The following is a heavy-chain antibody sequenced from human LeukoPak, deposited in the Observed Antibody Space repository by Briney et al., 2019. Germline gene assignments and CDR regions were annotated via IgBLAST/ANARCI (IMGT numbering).Heavy chain of an antibody. CDR2: IIPIFGRA. CDR1: GGTFSSYT. V-gene: IGHV1-69*06. CDR3: ARTPGYSSGWYVADDWYFDL. D-gene: IGHD6-19*01. Sequence: VASVKVSCKASGGTFSSYTISWVRQAPGQGLEWMGGIIPIFGRANYAQKFQGRVTITADKSTSTAYMELSSLRSEDTAVYYCARTPGYSSGWYVADDWYFDLWGRGSLVTVSS. J-gene: IGHJ2*01.